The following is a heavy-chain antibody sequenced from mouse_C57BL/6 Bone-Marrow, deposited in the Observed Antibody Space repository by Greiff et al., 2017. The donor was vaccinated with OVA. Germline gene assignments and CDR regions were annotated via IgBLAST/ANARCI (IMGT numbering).Heavy chain of an antibody. CDR2: IDPENGDT. CDR3: TLLGEGAY. CDR1: GFNIKDDY. Sequence: VQLQQSGAELVRPGASVKLSCTASGFNIKDDYMHWVKQRPEQGLEWIGWIDPENGDTEYASKFQGKATIPADTSSNTAYLQLSSLTSEDTAVYYCTLLGEGAYWGQGTLVTVSA. V-gene: IGHV14-4*01. J-gene: IGHJ3*01. D-gene: IGHD4-1*01.